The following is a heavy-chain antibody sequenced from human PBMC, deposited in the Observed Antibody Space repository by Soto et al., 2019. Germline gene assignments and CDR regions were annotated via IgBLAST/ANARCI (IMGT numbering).Heavy chain of an antibody. Sequence: PGGSLRLSCAASGFSFSSYGMEWVRLAPGKGLEWVSYISSSGSTIYYADSVKGRFTISRDNAKNSLYLQMNSLRAEDTAVYYCASSLTYYYDSSGYYDPGYWGQGTLVTVSS. J-gene: IGHJ4*02. CDR1: GFSFSSYG. D-gene: IGHD3-22*01. V-gene: IGHV3-48*04. CDR3: ASSLTYYYDSSGYYDPGY. CDR2: ISSSGSTI.